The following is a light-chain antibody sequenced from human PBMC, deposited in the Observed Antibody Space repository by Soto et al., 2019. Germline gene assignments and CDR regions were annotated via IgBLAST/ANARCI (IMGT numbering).Light chain of an antibody. CDR1: QSISRS. CDR2: DAS. Sequence: EIVLTQSPATLSVSPGERVTLSCRASQSISRSLAWYQQKPGQAPRLLMYDASTRATDIPARFSGSGSGTEFTVTISSLQSEDFAVYYCQQYNRWPRTFGQGTKVELK. V-gene: IGKV3-15*01. CDR3: QQYNRWPRT. J-gene: IGKJ1*01.